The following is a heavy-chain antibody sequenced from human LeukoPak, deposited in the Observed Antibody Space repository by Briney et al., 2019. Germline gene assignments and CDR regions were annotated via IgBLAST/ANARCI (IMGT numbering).Heavy chain of an antibody. Sequence: SLRLSCAVSGFNSDDYAMHWVRQLPGKGLEWVSGIGWNSDSVGYADSVKGRFTISRDNAKNSLYLQMNSLRAEDTALYYCATNGGGDSGYGNFDYWGQGTLVTVSS. CDR1: GFNSDDYA. V-gene: IGHV3-9*02. CDR3: ATNGGGDSGYGNFDY. J-gene: IGHJ4*02. CDR2: IGWNSDSV. D-gene: IGHD5-12*01.